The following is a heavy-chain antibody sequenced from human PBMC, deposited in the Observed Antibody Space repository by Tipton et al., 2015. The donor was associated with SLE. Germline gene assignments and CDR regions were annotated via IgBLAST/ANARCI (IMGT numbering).Heavy chain of an antibody. Sequence: TLSLTCAVSGYSISSGYYWGWIRQPPGKGLEWIGSIYYSGSTYYNPSLKSRVTISVDTSKNQFSLKLSSVTAADTAVYYCAREGSTSPQYYYYYMDVWGQGTTVTVSS. V-gene: IGHV4-38-2*02. J-gene: IGHJ6*02. CDR1: GYSISSGYY. CDR2: IYYSGST. CDR3: AREGSTSPQYYYYYMDV.